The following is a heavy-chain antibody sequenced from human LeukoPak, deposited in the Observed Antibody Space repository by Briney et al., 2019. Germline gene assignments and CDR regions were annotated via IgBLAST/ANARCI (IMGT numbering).Heavy chain of an antibody. D-gene: IGHD1-26*01. CDR1: GGSFSGYY. Sequence: SETLSLTCAVYGGSFSGYYWSWIRQPPGKGLEWIGEINHSGSTNYNPSLKSRVTISVDTSKNQFSLKLSSVTAADTAVYYCARVRWELLANYFDYWGQGTLVTVSS. CDR3: ARVRWELLANYFDY. CDR2: INHSGST. J-gene: IGHJ4*02. V-gene: IGHV4-34*01.